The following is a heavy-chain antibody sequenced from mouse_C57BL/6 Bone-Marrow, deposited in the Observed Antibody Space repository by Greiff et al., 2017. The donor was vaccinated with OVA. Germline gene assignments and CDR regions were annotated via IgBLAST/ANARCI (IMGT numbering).Heavy chain of an antibody. CDR2: INYDGSST. Sequence: EVKLMESEGGLVQPGSSMKLSCTASGFTFSDYYMAWVRQVPEKGLEWVANINYDGSSTYYLDSLKSRFIISRDNAKNILYLQMSSLKSEDTATYYCARDPSYGNYFDYWGQGTTLTVSS. D-gene: IGHD2-1*01. CDR1: GFTFSDYY. J-gene: IGHJ2*01. CDR3: ARDPSYGNYFDY. V-gene: IGHV5-16*01.